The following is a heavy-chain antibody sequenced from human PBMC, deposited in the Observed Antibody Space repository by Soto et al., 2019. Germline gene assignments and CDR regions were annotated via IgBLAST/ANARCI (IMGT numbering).Heavy chain of an antibody. CDR3: ARDSPGKWLHDY. CDR1: GFTFSDYY. J-gene: IGHJ4*02. Sequence: GGSLRLSCAASGFTFSDYYMSWIRQAPGKGLEWVSYISSSSSYTNYADSVKGRFTISRDNAKNSLYLQMNSLRAEDTAVYYCARDSPGKWLHDYWGQGTLVTVSS. V-gene: IGHV3-11*06. CDR2: ISSSSSYT. D-gene: IGHD5-12*01.